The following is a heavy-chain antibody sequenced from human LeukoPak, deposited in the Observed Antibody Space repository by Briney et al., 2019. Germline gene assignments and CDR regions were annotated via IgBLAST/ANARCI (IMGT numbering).Heavy chain of an antibody. CDR1: GYTFTDYY. CDR3: ATVGPIVVAHYYYYYYMDV. CDR2: VDPEDGET. D-gene: IGHD1-26*01. J-gene: IGHJ6*03. Sequence: ASVKISCKVSGYTFTDYYMRWVQQAPGKGLEWMGLVDPEDGETIYAEKFQGRVTITADTSTDTAYMELSSLRSEDTAVYYCATVGPIVVAHYYYYYYMDVWGKGTTVTVSS. V-gene: IGHV1-69-2*01.